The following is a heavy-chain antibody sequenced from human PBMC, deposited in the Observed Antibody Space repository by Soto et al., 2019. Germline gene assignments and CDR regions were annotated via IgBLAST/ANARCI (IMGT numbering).Heavy chain of an antibody. D-gene: IGHD5-12*01. CDR1: GYRFSDYY. J-gene: IGHJ6*03. V-gene: IGHV1-2*02. Sequence: QVQLVQSGAEVKKPGASVTVSCKASGYRFSDYYLHWVRQAPGQGPEWMGWMNPNSGDTKYAQKFKGRVTMTRDTSVRTAFMGLNWLKSDDTAVYYCARESGGATATLDYYYFYMDVWGIGTTVTVSS. CDR3: ARESGGATATLDYYYFYMDV. CDR2: MNPNSGDT.